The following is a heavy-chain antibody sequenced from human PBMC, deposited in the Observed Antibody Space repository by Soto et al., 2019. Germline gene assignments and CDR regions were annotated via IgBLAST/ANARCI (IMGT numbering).Heavy chain of an antibody. D-gene: IGHD6-13*01. CDR2: NYPCDSDT. V-gene: IGHV5-51*01. CDR3: GRDGIAGGMAV. J-gene: IGHJ6*02. Sequence: EGMQRSYKGFRSNVATVLKGRVPPIPGKSLEWVGVNYPCDSDTRYKPSFQRPVTISADKSSNTPYLQWSSLKASDTAMYYCGRDGIAGGMAVRGQRTTVTVSS. CDR1: RSNVATVL.